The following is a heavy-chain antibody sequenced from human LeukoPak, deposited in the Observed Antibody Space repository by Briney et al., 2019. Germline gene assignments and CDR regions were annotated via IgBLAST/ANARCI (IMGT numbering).Heavy chain of an antibody. CDR3: ARGRDGRGYYAEFDY. CDR2: IWYDGSKG. V-gene: IGHV3-33*01. Sequence: GGSLRLSCAASGFPFSTYGMHWVRQAPGKGLEWVAVIWYDGSKGFYADSVKGRFTISRDTSKNTLYLQMNSLRAEDTAVYYCARGRDGRGYYAEFDYWGQGTLVTVSS. J-gene: IGHJ4*02. CDR1: GFPFSTYG. D-gene: IGHD1-26*01.